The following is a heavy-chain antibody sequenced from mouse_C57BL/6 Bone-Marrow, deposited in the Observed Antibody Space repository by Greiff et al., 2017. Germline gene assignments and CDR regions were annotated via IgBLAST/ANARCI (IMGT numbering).Heavy chain of an antibody. CDR3: ARGGDFDY. CDR2: ISSGSSTI. Sequence: DVKLVESGGGLVKPGGSLKLSCAASGFTFSDYGMHWVRQAPEKGLEWVAYISSGSSTIYYADTVKGRFTISRDTAKNTLFLQMTSMRSGDRAVYYCARGGDFDYWGQGTTLTVSS. V-gene: IGHV5-17*01. CDR1: GFTFSDYG. J-gene: IGHJ2*01.